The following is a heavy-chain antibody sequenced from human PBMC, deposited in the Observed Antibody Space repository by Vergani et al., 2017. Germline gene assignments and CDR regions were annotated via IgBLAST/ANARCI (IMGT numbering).Heavy chain of an antibody. D-gene: IGHD3-10*01. CDR3: ASELLWYYYGSGSYYNGNWFDP. Sequence: QVQLQESGPGLVKPSETLSLTCTVSGGSISSYYWSWIRQPPGKGLEWIGYIYYSGSTNYNPSLKSRVTISVDTSKNQFSLKLSSVTAADTAVYYCASELLWYYYGSGSYYNGNWFDPWGQGTLVTVSS. CDR2: IYYSGST. J-gene: IGHJ5*02. V-gene: IGHV4-59*08. CDR1: GGSISSYY.